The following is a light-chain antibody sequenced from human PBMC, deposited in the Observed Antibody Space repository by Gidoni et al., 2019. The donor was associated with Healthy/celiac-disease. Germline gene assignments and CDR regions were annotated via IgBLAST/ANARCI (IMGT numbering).Light chain of an antibody. Sequence: EIVMTQSPATLSVSTGEKATLSCRASQRVSSNLDCYQQKPGQAPRRLLYGASTRATGIPARFSGTGSWTYFTLTISRLQSEDFSVYHFQQYNTWPAFGPGTKVDIK. CDR3: QQYNTWPA. V-gene: IGKV3-15*01. J-gene: IGKJ3*01. CDR1: QRVSSN. CDR2: GAS.